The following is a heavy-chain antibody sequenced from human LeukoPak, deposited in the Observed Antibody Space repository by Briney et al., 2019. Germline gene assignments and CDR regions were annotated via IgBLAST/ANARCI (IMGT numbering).Heavy chain of an antibody. CDR1: GGSISSYY. Sequence: PSETLSLTCTVSGGSISSYYWSWIRRTPGKGLEWIAYISYSGSTNYNPSLKSRVTISVDTSKNQFSLRLSSVTAADTAVYYCARGWVVGAPIPAYWDQGTLVTVSS. V-gene: IGHV4-59*01. CDR3: ARGWVVGAPIPAY. D-gene: IGHD1-26*01. J-gene: IGHJ4*02. CDR2: ISYSGST.